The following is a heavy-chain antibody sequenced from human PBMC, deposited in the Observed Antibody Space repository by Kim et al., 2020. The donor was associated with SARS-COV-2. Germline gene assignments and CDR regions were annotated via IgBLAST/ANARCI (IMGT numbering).Heavy chain of an antibody. D-gene: IGHD3-16*02. CDR2: IIPIFGTA. V-gene: IGHV1-69*13. CDR1: GGTFSSYA. CDR3: ARGGLGYDYVWGSYRSDYYFDY. Sequence: SVKVSCKASGGTFSSYAISWVRQAPGQGLEWMGGIIPIFGTANYAQKFQGRVTITADESTSTAYMELSSLRSEDTAVYYCARGGLGYDYVWGSYRSDYYFDYWGQGTLVTVSS. J-gene: IGHJ4*02.